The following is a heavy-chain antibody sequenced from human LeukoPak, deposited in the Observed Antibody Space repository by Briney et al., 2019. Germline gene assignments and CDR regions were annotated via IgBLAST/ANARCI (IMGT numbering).Heavy chain of an antibody. D-gene: IGHD2-2*01. Sequence: AASVKVSCKASGGTFSSYAISWVRQAPGQGLEWMGGIIPIFGTANYAQKFQGRVTITADESTSTAYMELSSLRSEDTAVYYCARLIVVVPATAIWFDPWGQGTLVTVSS. CDR2: IIPIFGTA. CDR1: GGTFSSYA. V-gene: IGHV1-69*13. CDR3: ARLIVVVPATAIWFDP. J-gene: IGHJ5*02.